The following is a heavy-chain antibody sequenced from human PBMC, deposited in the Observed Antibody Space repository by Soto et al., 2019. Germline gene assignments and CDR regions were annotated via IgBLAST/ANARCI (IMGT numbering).Heavy chain of an antibody. Sequence: QVQLQESGPGLVKPSQTLSLTCTVSGGSISSGGYYWSWIRQHPGKGLEWIGYIYYSGSTYYNPSLKSRVTISVDTSKNQFSLKLSSVTAADTAVYYCARVFVAVAGTIHLFDYWGQGTLVTVSS. CDR1: GGSISSGGYY. V-gene: IGHV4-31*03. J-gene: IGHJ4*02. D-gene: IGHD6-19*01. CDR2: IYYSGST. CDR3: ARVFVAVAGTIHLFDY.